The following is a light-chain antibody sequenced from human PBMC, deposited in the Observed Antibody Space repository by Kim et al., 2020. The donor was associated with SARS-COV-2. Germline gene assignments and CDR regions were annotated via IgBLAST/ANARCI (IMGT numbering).Light chain of an antibody. J-gene: IGLJ1*01. CDR1: THRAANID. Sequence: GQTHANWASGSTHRAANIDIYGHQQPGGQAPKLVIFRRYKRSSGVTDRCSGSKSGTSATLAITGLRSEDEGDYYCAAWDVGLTGYVFGTGTKVTVL. CDR3: AAWDVGLTGYV. CDR2: RRY. V-gene: IGLV1-47*01.